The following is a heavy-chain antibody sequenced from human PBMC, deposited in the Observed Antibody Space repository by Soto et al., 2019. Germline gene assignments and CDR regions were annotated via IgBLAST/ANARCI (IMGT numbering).Heavy chain of an antibody. V-gene: IGHV3-53*01. CDR3: AKDGWGSWCHYNSVDY. D-gene: IGHD3-10*01. CDR2: IYSTVTT. J-gene: IGHJ4*01. CDR1: GLTVGNYY. Sequence: EVQPVESGGGLIQPGVSLKLSCAASGLTVGNYYMSWLRQTPGKGLEWVLLIYSTVTTKYADSVRCRFTFSTDNPKNTPYLKMNSLTAEETVVNYCAKDGWGSWCHYNSVDYWGHGTLVTVSS.